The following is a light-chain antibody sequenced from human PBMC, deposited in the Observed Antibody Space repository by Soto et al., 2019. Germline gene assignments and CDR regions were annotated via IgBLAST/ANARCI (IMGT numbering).Light chain of an antibody. J-gene: IGLJ3*02. Sequence: SYELTQPLSVSGTPGQTARITCGGNNVASKTVHWYRQKPGQAPVLVLYDDTDRPSGIPKRFSGSNSGNTATLTISRVEAGDEADYYCQVWDTSDHSWVFGGGTKVTVL. V-gene: IGLV3-21*02. CDR2: DDT. CDR1: NVASKT. CDR3: QVWDTSDHSWV.